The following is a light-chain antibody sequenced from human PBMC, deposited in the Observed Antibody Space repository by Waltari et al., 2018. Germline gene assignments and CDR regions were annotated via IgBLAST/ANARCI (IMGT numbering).Light chain of an antibody. CDR1: SSAVGGYNS. J-gene: IGLJ2*01. CDR3: SSQSSNDVVL. CDR2: DVS. V-gene: IGLV2-14*01. Sequence: QSALTQPTSVAGSPGPSVTIFCAGTSSAVGGYNSFPWYQEHPGQAPRVIIYDVSDRPSGVSDRFSGSKSGNTASLTISGLQAEDEADYYCSSQSSNDVVLFGGGTKLTVL.